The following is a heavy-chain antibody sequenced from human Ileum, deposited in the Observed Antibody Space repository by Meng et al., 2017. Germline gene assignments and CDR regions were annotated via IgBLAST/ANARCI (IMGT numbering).Heavy chain of an antibody. D-gene: IGHD6-13*01. CDR2: ISSSGSTI. V-gene: IGHV3-48*03. CDR1: GFTFSSYE. J-gene: IGHJ4*02. CDR3: ARDSGMGYSSSLDY. Sequence: GGSLRLSCAASGFTFSSYEMNWVRQAPGKGLEWVSYISSSGSTIYYADSVKGRFTISRDNAKNSLYLQMNSLRAEDTAVYYCARDSGMGYSSSLDYWGQGTLVTVYS.